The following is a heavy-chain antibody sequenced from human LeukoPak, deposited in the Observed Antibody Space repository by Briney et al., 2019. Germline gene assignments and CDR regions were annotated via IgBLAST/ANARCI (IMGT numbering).Heavy chain of an antibody. J-gene: IGHJ3*02. CDR1: GFTFSSYG. D-gene: IGHD6-19*01. Sequence: GGSRRLSCAASGFTFSSYGMHWVRQAPGKGLEWVAVIWYDGSNKYYADSVKGRFTISRDNSKNTLYLQMNSLRAEDTAVYYCARDSGYSSGWSSDAFDIWGQGTMVTVSS. V-gene: IGHV3-33*01. CDR2: IWYDGSNK. CDR3: ARDSGYSSGWSSDAFDI.